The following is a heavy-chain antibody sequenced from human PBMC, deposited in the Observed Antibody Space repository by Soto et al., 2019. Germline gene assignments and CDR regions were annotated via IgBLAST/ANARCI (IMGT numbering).Heavy chain of an antibody. Sequence: ASVKVSCKVSGYTLTELSMHWVRQAPGKGLEWMGGFDPEDGETIYAQKFQGRVTMTEDTSTDTAYMELSSLRSEDTAVYYCAPDHGSYRAFDIWGQGTMVTVSS. CDR3: APDHGSYRAFDI. V-gene: IGHV1-24*01. CDR2: FDPEDGET. J-gene: IGHJ3*02. D-gene: IGHD1-26*01. CDR1: GYTLTELS.